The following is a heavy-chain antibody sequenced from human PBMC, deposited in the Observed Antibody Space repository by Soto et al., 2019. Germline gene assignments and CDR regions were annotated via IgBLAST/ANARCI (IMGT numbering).Heavy chain of an antibody. D-gene: IGHD6-13*01. J-gene: IGHJ4*02. CDR3: ATGAAGVFDY. CDR1: GYTFTSYG. V-gene: IGHV1-18*01. Sequence: ASVKVSCKASGYTFTSYGISWVRQAPGQGLEWMGWISAYNGNTNYAQKLQGRVTMTTDTSTSTAYMELRSLSSDKTAVYYCATGAAGVFDYWGQGTLVADSX. CDR2: ISAYNGNT.